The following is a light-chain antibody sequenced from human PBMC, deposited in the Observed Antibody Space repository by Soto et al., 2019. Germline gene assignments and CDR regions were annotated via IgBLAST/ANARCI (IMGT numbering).Light chain of an antibody. V-gene: IGKV1-5*01. CDR1: QSISVW. J-gene: IGKJ1*01. CDR2: AAS. CDR3: LQHNSYPWT. Sequence: DIQMTQTPSTLSASVGDRVTISCRASQSISVWLAWYQQKAGKAPKLLIYAASSLQSGVPSRLSGSGSGTEFTLTISSLQPEDFATYYCLQHNSYPWTFGQGTKVDIK.